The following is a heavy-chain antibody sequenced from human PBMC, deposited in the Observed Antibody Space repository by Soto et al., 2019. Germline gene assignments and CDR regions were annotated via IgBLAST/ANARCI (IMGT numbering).Heavy chain of an antibody. Sequence: QLQLQESGPGLVKPSETLPLTCTVSSAPVSSSTYTWGWIRQPPGKGLEWIGSIYYSGSTYYNPSLNSRGTVSVDTSKTQFSLKVTSVTAADTAVYYCARLHGYCISSSCHGHYAMDVWGQGTTVTVSS. CDR1: SAPVSSSTYT. CDR3: ARLHGYCISSSCHGHYAMDV. D-gene: IGHD2-2*01. V-gene: IGHV4-39*01. J-gene: IGHJ6*02. CDR2: IYYSGST.